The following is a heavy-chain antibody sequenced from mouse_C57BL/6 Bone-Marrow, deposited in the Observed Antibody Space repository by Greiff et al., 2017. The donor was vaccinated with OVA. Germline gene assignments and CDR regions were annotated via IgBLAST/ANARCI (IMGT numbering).Heavy chain of an antibody. CDR3: DHCGSRLYLHY. Sequence: QVQLKQPGAELVRPGTSVKLSCKASGYTFTNYWMHWVKQRPGQGLEWIGVIAPSDSYINYNQKFKCRATLTVDTSSSTAYMHLSSLTSEDSAVSYCDHCGSRLYLHYWGQGTSLTVSS. D-gene: IGHD1-1*01. CDR1: GYTFTNYW. V-gene: IGHV1-59*01. J-gene: IGHJ2*02. CDR2: IAPSDSYI.